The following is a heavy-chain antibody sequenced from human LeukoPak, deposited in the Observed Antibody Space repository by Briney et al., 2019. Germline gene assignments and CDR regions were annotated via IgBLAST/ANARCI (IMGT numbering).Heavy chain of an antibody. CDR1: GGSISSFY. CDR3: ARQSSGWYYFDY. CDR2: IYSTGST. V-gene: IGHV4-59*08. J-gene: IGHJ4*02. Sequence: SETLSLTCTVSGGSISSFYWTWIRQPPGKGLEYIGYIYSTGSTNYNPPLKSRVTISLDTSKNQFSLRLSSVTAADTAVYYCARQSSGWYYFDYWGQGTLVTVSS. D-gene: IGHD6-19*01.